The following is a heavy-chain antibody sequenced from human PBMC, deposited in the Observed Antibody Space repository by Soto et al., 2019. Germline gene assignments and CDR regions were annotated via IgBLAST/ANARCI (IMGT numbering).Heavy chain of an antibody. CDR2: IDPSDSYT. D-gene: IGHD6-13*01. CDR1: GYSFTSYW. J-gene: IGHJ6*02. V-gene: IGHV5-10-1*01. Sequence: PGESLKISCKGSGYSFTSYWISWVRQMPGKGLEWMGRIDPSDSYTNYSPSFQGHVTISADKSISTAYLQWSSLKASDTAMYYCAAAGTGTYYYYGMDVWGQGTTVTVS. CDR3: AAAGTGTYYYYGMDV.